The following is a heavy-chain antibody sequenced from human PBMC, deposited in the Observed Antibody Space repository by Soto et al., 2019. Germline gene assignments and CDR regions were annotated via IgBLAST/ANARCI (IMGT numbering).Heavy chain of an antibody. J-gene: IGHJ5*02. CDR3: ARDRSTYGGGGTGEVKENWFDP. CDR1: GGSVSHYY. CDR2: AHYSGST. D-gene: IGHD2-2*01. Sequence: SETLSLTCSVSGGSVSHYYWSWIRQSPGKGLEWIGYAHYSGSTDYNPSLKSRVTMSVDTSKNQVSLKLNSVTTADTAVYYCARDRSTYGGGGTGEVKENWFDPWGPGTLVTVSS. V-gene: IGHV4-59*02.